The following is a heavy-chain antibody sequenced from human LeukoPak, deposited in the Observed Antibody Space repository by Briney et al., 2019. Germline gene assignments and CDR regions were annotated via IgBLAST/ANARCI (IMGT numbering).Heavy chain of an antibody. CDR3: ARDVFSCGGGSCNYYYYYYMDV. D-gene: IGHD2-15*01. CDR2: INPNSGGT. J-gene: IGHJ6*03. CDR1: GYTFTGYY. Sequence: ASVKVSCKASGYTFTGYYMHWVRQAPGQGLEWMGWINPNSGGTNYAQKFQGRVTMTRDTSISTAYMELSRLRSDDTAVYYCARDVFSCGGGSCNYYYYYYMDVWGKGTTVTISS. V-gene: IGHV1-2*02.